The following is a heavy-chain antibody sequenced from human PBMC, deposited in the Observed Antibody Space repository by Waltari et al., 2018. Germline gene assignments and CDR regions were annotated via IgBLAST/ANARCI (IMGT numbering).Heavy chain of an antibody. J-gene: IGHJ4*02. CDR3: ARDKTPVDY. D-gene: IGHD2-15*01. CDR1: VFIFSTHS. V-gene: IGHV3-48*04. Sequence: EVQLVESGGGLVQPGGSLRLSCAASVFIFSTHSMNWVRQAPGKGREWLSYISGSSRTIYYAGSVKGRFTISRDNAKNSLYLHMNSLRAEDTAIYYCARDKTPVDYRGQGTLVTVSS. CDR2: ISGSSRTI.